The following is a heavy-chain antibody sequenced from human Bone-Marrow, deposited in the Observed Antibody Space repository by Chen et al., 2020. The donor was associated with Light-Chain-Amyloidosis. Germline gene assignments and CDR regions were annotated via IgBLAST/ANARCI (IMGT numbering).Heavy chain of an antibody. CDR2: IIPILGVA. CDR1: GGTFSTHA. CDR3: ARAPRKEYDSSGLGFNI. V-gene: IGHV1-69*04. D-gene: IGHD3-22*01. J-gene: IGHJ3*02. Sequence: QVQLVQSGAEVKKPGSSVKVSCEASGGTFSTHAFNWVRQAPGQGLEWVGRIIPILGVAHYAERFQGRLRITADKSTTTVYMELSSLRPDDTAIYYCARAPRKEYDSSGLGFNIWGQGTMVTVSS.